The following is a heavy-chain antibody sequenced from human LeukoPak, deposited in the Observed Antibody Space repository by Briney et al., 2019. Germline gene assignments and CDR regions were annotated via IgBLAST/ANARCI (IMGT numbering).Heavy chain of an antibody. J-gene: IGHJ4*02. CDR3: AREGPTTGLGSY. CDR2: IFAIFGTG. CDR1: RGTFRSYA. Sequence: SVTVSFKSSRGTFRSYAMSGVRQAPGQGLEWMGGIFAIFGTGSYAQKFQGRVTITTDESTSTAYMELSSLRSEDTAVYYCAREGPTTGLGSYWGQGTPVTVSS. D-gene: IGHD1-26*01. V-gene: IGHV1-69*05.